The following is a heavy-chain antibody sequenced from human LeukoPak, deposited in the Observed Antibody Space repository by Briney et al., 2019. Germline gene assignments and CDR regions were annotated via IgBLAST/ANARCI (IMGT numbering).Heavy chain of an antibody. CDR2: INSNTGNP. CDR3: VRDSLIKGASTLDH. D-gene: IGHD1-26*01. J-gene: IGHJ4*02. V-gene: IGHV7-4-1*02. CDR1: GYTFTNYA. Sequence: ASVKVSCKASGYTFTNYAMNWVRQAPGQGLEWMGWINSNTGNPTYAQDFTGRFVFSLDTAVSTAYLQISSLKAEDTAVYYCVRDSLIKGASTLDHWGQGTLVTVSS.